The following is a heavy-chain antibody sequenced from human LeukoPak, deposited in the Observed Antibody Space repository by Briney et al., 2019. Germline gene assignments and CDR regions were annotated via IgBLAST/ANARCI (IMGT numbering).Heavy chain of an antibody. CDR1: GFTLSSYA. V-gene: IGHV3-23*01. J-gene: IGHJ4*02. CDR2: ISGSGGST. CDR3: AKDAGASDTAMVLGLFDY. D-gene: IGHD5-18*01. Sequence: GSLRLSCAASGFTLSSYAMSWVRQAPGKGLEWVSAISGSGGSTYYADSVKGRFTISRDNSKNTLYLQMISLRAEDTAVYYCAKDAGASDTAMVLGLFDYWGQGTLVTVSS.